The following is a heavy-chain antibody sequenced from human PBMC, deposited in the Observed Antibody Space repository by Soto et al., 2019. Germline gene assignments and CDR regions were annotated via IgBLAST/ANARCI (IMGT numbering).Heavy chain of an antibody. CDR2: IYHSGST. CDR3: ARDRPPRDDTGNWFDP. V-gene: IGHV4-38-2*02. D-gene: IGHD3-22*01. J-gene: IGHJ5*02. Sequence: SETLSLTCTVSGYSISSGYYWGWIRQPPGKGLEWIGRIYHSGSTYYNPSLKSRVTISVDTSKNQFSLKLSSVTAADTAVYYCARDRPPRDDTGNWFDPWGQGTLVTVSS. CDR1: GYSISSGYY.